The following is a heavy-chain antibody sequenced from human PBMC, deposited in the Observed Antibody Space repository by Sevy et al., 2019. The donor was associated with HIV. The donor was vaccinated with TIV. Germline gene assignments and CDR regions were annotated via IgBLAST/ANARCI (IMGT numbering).Heavy chain of an antibody. J-gene: IGHJ4*02. D-gene: IGHD1-26*01. V-gene: IGHV4-59*08. CDR2: IYYNGNI. CDR3: AGENAWGRGYS. Sequence: SETLSLTCTVSGGSITSLYWNWIRQPPGKGLEWIANIYYNGNINYNPSLESRVTLSLDTSKNRFSLRLGSVTAADTAMYYCAGENAWGRGYSWGQGTLVTVSS. CDR1: GGSITSLY.